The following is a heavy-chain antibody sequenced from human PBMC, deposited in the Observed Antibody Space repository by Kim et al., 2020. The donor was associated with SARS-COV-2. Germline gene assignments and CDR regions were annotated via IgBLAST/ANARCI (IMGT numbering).Heavy chain of an antibody. D-gene: IGHD4-17*01. V-gene: IGHV4-4*02. CDR1: GDSISSSFW. J-gene: IGHJ6*02. CDR2: IYQTGST. Sequence: SETLSLTCAVSGDSISSSFWWNWVRQPPGKGLEWIGEIYQTGSTNYNASLKSRVTISVDKSKNQFSLNLRSVTAADTAVYYCARDRRSAVEMTPVRSNYFYGMDVWGQGTTVTVSS. CDR3: ARDRRSAVEMTPVRSNYFYGMDV.